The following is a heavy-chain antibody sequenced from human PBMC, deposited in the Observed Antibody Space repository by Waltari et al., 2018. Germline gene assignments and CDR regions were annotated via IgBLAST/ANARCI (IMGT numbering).Heavy chain of an antibody. CDR3: ARDRGRGLYLDS. V-gene: IGHV4-4*02. D-gene: IGHD2-15*01. Sequence: QLQLQESGPGLVKPSGTLSLTCAVSGDSISNNYWWSWVRQPPGKGLEWIGQIHGTGRTNYNPSFASRVDVSLDTSNNQFSLKLTSATVADTAVYYCARDRGRGLYLDSWGQGTVITVSP. CDR2: IHGTGRT. J-gene: IGHJ4*02. CDR1: GDSISNNYW.